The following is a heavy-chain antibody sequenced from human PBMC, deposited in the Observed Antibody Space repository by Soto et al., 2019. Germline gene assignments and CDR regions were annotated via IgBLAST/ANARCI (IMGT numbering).Heavy chain of an antibody. CDR1: GFTFSNAW. Sequence: EVQLVESGGGLVKPGGSLRLSCAASGFTFSNAWMNWVRQAPGKGLEWVGRIKSKTDGGTTDYAAPGKGRFTISRDDSNNTQYLQMNSLKTEDTAVYYCTTDLGSICWPFRWFDPWGQGTLVTVSS. V-gene: IGHV3-15*07. D-gene: IGHD6-13*01. CDR2: IKSKTDGGTT. J-gene: IGHJ5*02. CDR3: TTDLGSICWPFRWFDP.